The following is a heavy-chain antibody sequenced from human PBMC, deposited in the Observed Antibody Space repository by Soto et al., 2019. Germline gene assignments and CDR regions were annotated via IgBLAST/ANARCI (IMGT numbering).Heavy chain of an antibody. V-gene: IGHV1-8*01. Sequence: QVQLVQSGAEVKKPGASVKVSCKASGYTFTSYDINWVRQATGHGLEWMGWMNPNSGNTGYAQKFQGRVNMPRNTSISTAYMELSSLRSEDTAVYYCARGLRYGDYPEYFQHWGQGTLVTVSS. CDR2: MNPNSGNT. CDR3: ARGLRYGDYPEYFQH. CDR1: GYTFTSYD. D-gene: IGHD4-17*01. J-gene: IGHJ1*01.